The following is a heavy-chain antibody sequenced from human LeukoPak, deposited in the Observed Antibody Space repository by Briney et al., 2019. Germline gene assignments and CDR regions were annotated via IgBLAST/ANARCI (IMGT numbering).Heavy chain of an antibody. CDR2: ISSGGTTM. V-gene: IGHV3-11*01. CDR3: ARWYYYGSGSFDY. Sequence: GGSLRLSCAASGFTFSNYHMSWIRQAPGKGLEWVSYISSGGTTMYYADSVKGRFIISRDNAKNSLYLQMNSLRAEDTAVYYCARWYYYGSGSFDYWGQGTLVTVSS. D-gene: IGHD3-10*01. J-gene: IGHJ4*02. CDR1: GFTFSNYH.